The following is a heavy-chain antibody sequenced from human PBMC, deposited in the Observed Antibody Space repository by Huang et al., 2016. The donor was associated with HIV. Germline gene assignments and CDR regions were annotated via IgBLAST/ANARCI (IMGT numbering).Heavy chain of an antibody. CDR3: ARAVQSTLRGFDV. Sequence: DVQLVESGGGLVKPGGSLRLSCAASDFTFSGYNLNWVRQGPGKGLEGVAFISYSGSNIYYADSVKGRFTISRDNAKNSVFLQMNSLRAEDTALYYCARAVQSTLRGFDVWGRGTLVTVSS. CDR2: ISYSGSNI. D-gene: IGHD2-2*01. V-gene: IGHV3-21*02. J-gene: IGHJ3*01. CDR1: DFTFSGYN.